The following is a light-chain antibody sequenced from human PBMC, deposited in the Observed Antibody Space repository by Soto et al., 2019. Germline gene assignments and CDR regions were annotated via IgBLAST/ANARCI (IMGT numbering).Light chain of an antibody. CDR2: DAS. Sequence: EIVLTQSPGTLSLSPGERATLSCRASQSVGTSYLAWYQQKPGQAPRLLIYDASYRATGIPARFSGSGSGTDFTLTISSLEPEDFAVYYCQQRSDWPSFGQGTRLEIK. CDR1: QSVGTSY. V-gene: IGKV3-11*01. CDR3: QQRSDWPS. J-gene: IGKJ5*01.